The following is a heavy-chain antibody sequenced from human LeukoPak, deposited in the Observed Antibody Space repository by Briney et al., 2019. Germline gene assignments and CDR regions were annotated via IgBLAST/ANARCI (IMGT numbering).Heavy chain of an antibody. D-gene: IGHD3-3*01. Sequence: PGGSLRLSCAASGFTFDNYAMNWVRQAPRKGLEWVPGINWNGGSKYYRDSVKGRFTISRDNAKNSLYLQMNSLRAEDTALYYCARVKGSGYRNSIDYWGQGTLVTVSS. CDR1: GFTFDNYA. V-gene: IGHV3-20*04. J-gene: IGHJ4*02. CDR3: ARVKGSGYRNSIDY. CDR2: INWNGGSK.